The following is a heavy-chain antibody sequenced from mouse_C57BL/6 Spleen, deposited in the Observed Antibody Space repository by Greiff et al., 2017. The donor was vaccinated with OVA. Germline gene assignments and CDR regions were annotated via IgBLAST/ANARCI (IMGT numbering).Heavy chain of an antibody. Sequence: EVMLVESGGGLVQPGGSLSLSCAASGFTFTDYYMSWVRQPPGKALEWLGFIRNKANGYTTEYSASVKGRFTISRDNSQSILYLQMNALRAEDSATYSCARYLGRGGYYFDYWGQGTTLTVSS. CDR3: ARYLGRGGYYFDY. D-gene: IGHD4-1*01. CDR2: IRNKANGYTT. V-gene: IGHV7-3*01. CDR1: GFTFTDYY. J-gene: IGHJ2*01.